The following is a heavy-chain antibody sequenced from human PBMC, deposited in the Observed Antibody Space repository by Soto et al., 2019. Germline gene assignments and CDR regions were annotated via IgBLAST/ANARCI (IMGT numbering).Heavy chain of an antibody. CDR1: GGSISSGGYS. J-gene: IGHJ3*02. D-gene: IGHD5-18*01. V-gene: IGHV4-30-2*01. CDR2: IFHSGNT. CDR3: ARIAVETAMDTVTAFDI. Sequence: QLQLQESGSGLVKPSQTLSLTCAVSGGSISSGGYSWSWIRQPPGKGLEWIGYIFHSGNTYYNPSLSSRGTIPVDRSKVQFSLNLSSGTAADTAVYYCARIAVETAMDTVTAFDIWGQGTMVTVS.